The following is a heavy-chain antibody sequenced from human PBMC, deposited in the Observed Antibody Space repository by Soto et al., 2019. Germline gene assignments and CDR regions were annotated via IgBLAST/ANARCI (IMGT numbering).Heavy chain of an antibody. CDR1: GFTFSSYS. V-gene: IGHV3-21*01. J-gene: IGHJ6*02. CDR2: ISRSSSYI. Sequence: VQLVESGGGLVKPGGSLRLSCAASGFTFSSYSMNWVRQAPGMGLEWVSSISRSSSYIYYADSLEGRFTISRDNAKNSLYLEMNSLRAEDTAVYYCARAGIAAGGTLDYYYYYGMDVWGQGTTVTVSS. CDR3: ARAGIAAGGTLDYYYYYGMDV. D-gene: IGHD6-13*01.